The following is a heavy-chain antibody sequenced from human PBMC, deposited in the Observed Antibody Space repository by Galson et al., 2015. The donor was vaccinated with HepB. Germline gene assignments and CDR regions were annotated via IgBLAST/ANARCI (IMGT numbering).Heavy chain of an antibody. V-gene: IGHV6-1*01. CDR1: GDSVSSNSAA. CDR3: ARDQSSSTGDAFDY. D-gene: IGHD7-27*01. CDR2: TYYRSKWYN. Sequence: CAISGDSVSSNSAAWNWIRQSPSRGLEWLGRTYYRSKWYNDYAVSVKSRITINPDTSKNQSSLQLNSVTPEDTAVYYCARDQSSSTGDAFDYWGQGTLVTVSS. J-gene: IGHJ4*02.